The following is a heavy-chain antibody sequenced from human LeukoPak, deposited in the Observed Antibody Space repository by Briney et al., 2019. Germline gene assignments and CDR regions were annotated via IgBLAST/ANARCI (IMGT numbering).Heavy chain of an antibody. CDR3: AKVGGGSSTSCYSPAAY. D-gene: IGHD2-2*01. CDR2: ISGSGDSA. J-gene: IGHJ4*02. CDR1: GFTFSSYT. Sequence: GGSLRLSCAASGFTFSSYTMSWVRQAPGKGLEWVSAISGSGDSAYYADSVKGRFTISRDNSKNTLFLQMNSLRAEDTAVYYCAKVGGGSSTSCYSPAAYWGQGTLVTVSS. V-gene: IGHV3-23*01.